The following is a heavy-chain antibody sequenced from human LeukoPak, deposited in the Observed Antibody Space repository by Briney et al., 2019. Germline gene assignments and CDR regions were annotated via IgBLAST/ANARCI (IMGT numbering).Heavy chain of an antibody. CDR1: GGSFSGYY. V-gene: IGHV4-34*01. Sequence: SETLSLTCAVYGGSFSGYYWSWIRQPPGKGLEWIGEINHSGSTNYNPSLKSRVTISVDTSKNQFSLKLSSVTAADTAVYYCARVRPRYDFWSGGIFDYWGQGTLVAVSS. D-gene: IGHD3-3*01. CDR2: INHSGST. CDR3: ARVRPRYDFWSGGIFDY. J-gene: IGHJ4*02.